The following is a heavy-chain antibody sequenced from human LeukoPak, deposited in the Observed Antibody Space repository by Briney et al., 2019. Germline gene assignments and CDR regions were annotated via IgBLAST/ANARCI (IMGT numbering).Heavy chain of an antibody. CDR1: GFTFSSYG. V-gene: IGHV3-30*02. J-gene: IGHJ4*02. D-gene: IGHD2/OR15-2a*01. CDR3: AVSLGNYFDY. CDR2: IRYDGSNK. Sequence: GGSLRLSCAASGFTFSSYGMQWVRQAPGKGLEWVAFIRYDGSNKYYADSVKGRFTISRDNSKNTLYLQMNSLRAEDTAVYYCAVSLGNYFDYWGQGTLVTVSS.